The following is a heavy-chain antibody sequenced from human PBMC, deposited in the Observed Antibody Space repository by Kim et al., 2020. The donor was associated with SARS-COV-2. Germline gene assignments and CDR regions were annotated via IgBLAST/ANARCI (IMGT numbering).Heavy chain of an antibody. CDR1: RGSISSSSYY. D-gene: IGHD3-9*01. CDR3: ARHPPADWVFDY. J-gene: IGHJ4*02. CDR2: IYYSGST. V-gene: IGHV4-39*01. Sequence: SETLSLTCTISRGSISSSSYYWGWIRQPPGKGLEWIGSIYYSGSTFYNPSLKSRVTISVDTSKNQFSLKLSSLTAADTAVYYCARHPPADWVFDYWGQGTLVTVSS.